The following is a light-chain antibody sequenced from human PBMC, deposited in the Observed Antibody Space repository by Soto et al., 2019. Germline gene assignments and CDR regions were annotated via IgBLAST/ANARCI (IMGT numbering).Light chain of an antibody. Sequence: QSALTQPASVSGSPGQSITISCTGTSSDVGSYNIVSWYQQHPGKAPKLMIYEGSKRPSGVSNRFSGSKSGNTASLTISGIQAEDEADYYCCSYAGSRVVFGGGTKLTVL. CDR1: SSDVGSYNI. CDR2: EGS. CDR3: CSYAGSRVV. J-gene: IGLJ2*01. V-gene: IGLV2-23*01.